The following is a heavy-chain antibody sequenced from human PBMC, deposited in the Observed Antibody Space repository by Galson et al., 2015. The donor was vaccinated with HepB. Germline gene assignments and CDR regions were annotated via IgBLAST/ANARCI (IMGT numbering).Heavy chain of an antibody. J-gene: IGHJ4*02. Sequence: SLRLSCAASGLTFNSYGMHWVRQAPGKGLEWVAVIWYDGSNKYYADSVKGRFTISRDNSKNTLYLQMNSLRAEDTAVYYCARDGGALATVWGYWGQGTLVTVSS. D-gene: IGHD4-11*01. CDR3: ARDGGALATVWGY. CDR1: GLTFNSYG. CDR2: IWYDGSNK. V-gene: IGHV3-33*01.